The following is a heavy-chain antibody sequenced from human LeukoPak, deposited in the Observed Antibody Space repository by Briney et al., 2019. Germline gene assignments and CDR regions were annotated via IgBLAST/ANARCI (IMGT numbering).Heavy chain of an antibody. CDR3: AGEGYDEAFDI. CDR1: GFTFSRYD. V-gene: IGHV3-13*01. D-gene: IGHD2-15*01. CDR2: FGSTGNT. J-gene: IGHJ3*02. Sequence: PGGSLRLSCAASGFTFSRYDMHWVRQATGKGLEWVSAFGSTGNTYYSGAVKGRFTISRENAKNSFYLQMNSLRAGDTAVYYCAGEGYDEAFDIWGHGTMVTVSS.